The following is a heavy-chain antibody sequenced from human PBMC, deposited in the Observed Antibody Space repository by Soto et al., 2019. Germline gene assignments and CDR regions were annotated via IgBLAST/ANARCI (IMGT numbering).Heavy chain of an antibody. CDR2: TSYDGSGK. J-gene: IGHJ1*01. CDR1: GFTFRSYV. Sequence: QVQLVESGGGVVQPGTSLRVSCVGSGFTFRSYVIHWVCQAPGKGLEWVALTSYDGSGKYYGDSVRGRFTISRDNSRNTVDLQMDSLRLEDTALYYCARWGTTGGLDVWGQGTLVSVSS. D-gene: IGHD3-16*01. V-gene: IGHV3-30*19. CDR3: ARWGTTGGLDV.